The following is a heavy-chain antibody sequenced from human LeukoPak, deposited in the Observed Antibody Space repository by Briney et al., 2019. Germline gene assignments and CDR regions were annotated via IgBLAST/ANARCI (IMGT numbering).Heavy chain of an antibody. CDR3: ARGRGRWLQSRNWFDP. Sequence: HPGGSLRLSCAAPGFIVSSNYMSWGRQAAGKGLEWVPVIYTGGSTCYADSVKGRFTISRDNSQNTLYLQMNSLRAEDTAVYYCARGRGRWLQSRNWFDPWGQGTLVTVSS. V-gene: IGHV3-66*01. CDR1: GFIVSSNY. CDR2: IYTGGST. J-gene: IGHJ5*02. D-gene: IGHD5-24*01.